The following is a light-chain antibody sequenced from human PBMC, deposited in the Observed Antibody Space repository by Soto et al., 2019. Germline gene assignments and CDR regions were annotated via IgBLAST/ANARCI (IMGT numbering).Light chain of an antibody. V-gene: IGKV3-15*01. CDR2: GAS. CDR3: HQYNSYHT. CDR1: QPISRN. Sequence: EIVMTQSPATLSVSPGQGATLSCRASQPISRNLAWYQQKPGQAPRLLIYGASTRATGIPARFSGSGSGTEFTLTISSLQPDDFATYYCHQYNSYHTFGGGTKVDIK. J-gene: IGKJ4*01.